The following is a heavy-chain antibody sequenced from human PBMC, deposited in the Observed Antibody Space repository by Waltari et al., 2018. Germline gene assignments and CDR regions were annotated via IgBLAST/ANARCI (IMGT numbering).Heavy chain of an antibody. CDR3: ARGTAVALYWYFDL. Sequence: QVQLQQWGAGLLKPSETLSLTCAVYGGSFSGYYWSWIRQPPGKGLEWIGEINHSGSTNYNPSLKSRVTISVDTSKNQFSLELSSVTAADTAVYYCARGTAVALYWYFDLWGRGTLVTVSS. V-gene: IGHV4-34*01. D-gene: IGHD6-19*01. J-gene: IGHJ2*01. CDR1: GGSFSGYY. CDR2: INHSGST.